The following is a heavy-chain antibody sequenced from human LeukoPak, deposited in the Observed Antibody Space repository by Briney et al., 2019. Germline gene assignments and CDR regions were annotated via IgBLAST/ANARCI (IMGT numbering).Heavy chain of an antibody. Sequence: ASVKVSCKASGYTFTSYGISWVRQAPGQGLEWMGWISAYSGNTNYAQKLQGRVTMTTDTSTSTAYMELRSLRSDDTAVYYCARGAMVRTPTPYYFDYWGQGTLVTVSS. V-gene: IGHV1-18*01. CDR1: GYTFTSYG. CDR2: ISAYSGNT. J-gene: IGHJ4*02. D-gene: IGHD3-10*01. CDR3: ARGAMVRTPTPYYFDY.